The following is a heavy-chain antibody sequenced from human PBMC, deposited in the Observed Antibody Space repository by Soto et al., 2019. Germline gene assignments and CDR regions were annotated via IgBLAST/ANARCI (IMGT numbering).Heavy chain of an antibody. V-gene: IGHV3-9*01. CDR2: ISWNSGSI. Sequence: GGSLRLSCAASGFTFDDYAMHWVRQAPGKGLEWVSGISWNSGSIGYADSVKGRFTISRDNAKNSLHLQMNSLRAEDTALYYCAKGTAYYYDSSGYAFDIWGQGTMVTVSS. D-gene: IGHD3-22*01. J-gene: IGHJ3*02. CDR3: AKGTAYYYDSSGYAFDI. CDR1: GFTFDDYA.